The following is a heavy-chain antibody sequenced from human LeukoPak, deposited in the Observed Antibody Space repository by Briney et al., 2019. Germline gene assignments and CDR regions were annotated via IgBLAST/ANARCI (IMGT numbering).Heavy chain of an antibody. D-gene: IGHD5-18*01. V-gene: IGHV3-53*01. Sequence: GGSLRLSCAASGFTVSSNYMSWVRQAPGKGLVWVSVIYAGGSTYYADSVKGRFTISRDNSKNTLYLQMNSLRAEDTAVYYCAKGAQLWLYWYFDLWGRGTLVTVSS. CDR1: GFTVSSNY. J-gene: IGHJ2*01. CDR2: IYAGGST. CDR3: AKGAQLWLYWYFDL.